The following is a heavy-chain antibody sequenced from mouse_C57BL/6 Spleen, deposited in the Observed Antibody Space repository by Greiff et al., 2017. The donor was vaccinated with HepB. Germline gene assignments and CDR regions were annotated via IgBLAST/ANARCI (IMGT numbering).Heavy chain of an antibody. CDR1: GYTFTSYW. Sequence: QVQLQQPGAELVKPGASVKLSCKASGYTFTSYWMHWVKQRPGRGLAWIGRIDPNSGGTKYNEKFKSKATLTVDKPSSTAYMQLSSLTSEDSAVYYCARGVITTVVAKGWFAYWGQGTLVTVSA. CDR3: ARGVITTVVAKGWFAY. J-gene: IGHJ3*01. D-gene: IGHD1-1*01. V-gene: IGHV1-72*01. CDR2: IDPNSGGT.